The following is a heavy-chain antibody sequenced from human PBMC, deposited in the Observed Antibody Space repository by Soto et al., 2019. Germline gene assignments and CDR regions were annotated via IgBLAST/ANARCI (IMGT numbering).Heavy chain of an antibody. CDR3: ARGDSGYSYGYDFDY. D-gene: IGHD5-18*01. J-gene: IGHJ4*02. Sequence: SETLSLTCTVSGGSISSYYWSWIRQPPGKGLEWIGYIYYSGSTNYNPSLKSRVTISVDTSKNQFSLKLSAVTAADTAVYYGARGDSGYSYGYDFDYWGQGTLVTVSS. V-gene: IGHV4-59*01. CDR2: IYYSGST. CDR1: GGSISSYY.